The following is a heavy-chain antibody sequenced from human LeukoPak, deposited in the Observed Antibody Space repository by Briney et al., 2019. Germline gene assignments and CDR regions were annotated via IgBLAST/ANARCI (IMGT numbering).Heavy chain of an antibody. CDR1: GFTFSSYA. J-gene: IGHJ4*02. V-gene: IGHV3-74*01. CDR2: INGDGSST. D-gene: IGHD5/OR15-5a*01. Sequence: GGSLRLSCSASGFTFSSYAMHWVRQAPGKGLVWLSHINGDGSSTTYTDSVKGRFTISRDNAKNTLYLQMNSLRAEDTAVYYCARDKGMSSDYWGQGTLVTVSS. CDR3: ARDKGMSSDY.